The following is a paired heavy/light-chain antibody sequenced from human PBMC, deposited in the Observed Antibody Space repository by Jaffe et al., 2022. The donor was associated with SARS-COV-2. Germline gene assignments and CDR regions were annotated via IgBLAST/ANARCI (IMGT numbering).Light chain of an antibody. CDR3: QQYNYWLT. CDR2: GAS. J-gene: IGKJ4*01. V-gene: IGKV3-15*01. Sequence: EIVMTQSPDTLSVSPGERATLSCRASQSISRNLAWYQQKPGQAPRLLIYGASTRATGIPARFSGSGSGTEFTLTISSLQSEDFAVYFCQQYNYWLTFGGGTKVEIK. CDR1: QSISRN.
Heavy chain of an antibody. Sequence: EVQLVESGGGLVQPGGSLRLSCAASGFTFSSYSMNWVRQAPGKGLEWVSYMGSDSTTIYYTDSVKGRFTISRDNAKNSLYLQMNSLRDVDTAVYYCARGGLGSSTTHLDYWGQGTLVTVSS. V-gene: IGHV3-48*02. CDR1: GFTFSSYS. D-gene: IGHD6-6*01. CDR3: ARGGLGSSTTHLDY. J-gene: IGHJ4*02. CDR2: MGSDSTTI.